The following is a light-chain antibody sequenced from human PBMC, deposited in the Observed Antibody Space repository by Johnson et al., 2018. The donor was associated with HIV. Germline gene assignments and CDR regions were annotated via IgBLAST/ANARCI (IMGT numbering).Light chain of an antibody. CDR1: SSNIGNNY. J-gene: IGLJ1*01. CDR3: GTWDSSLSSYV. CDR2: DNN. Sequence: SPSVSAAPGQKVTISCSGSSSNIGNNYVSWYQQLPGTAPKLLIYDNNKRPSGIPDRFSGSKSCTSATLGITGLQTGDEADYYCGTWDSSLSSYVFGTGTKVTVL. V-gene: IGLV1-51*01.